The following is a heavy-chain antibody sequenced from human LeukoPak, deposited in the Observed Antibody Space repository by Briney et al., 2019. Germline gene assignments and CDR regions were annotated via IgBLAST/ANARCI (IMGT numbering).Heavy chain of an antibody. J-gene: IGHJ4*02. CDR3: AKALHYYGSSGFDY. D-gene: IGHD3-22*01. V-gene: IGHV3-9*01. CDR1: GFTFDDYA. CDR2: ISWNSGSI. Sequence: GGSLRLSCAASGFTFDDYAMHWVRQAPGKGLEWVSGISWNSGSICYADSVKGRFTISRDNAKISLYLQMNSLRAEDTALYYCAKALHYYGSSGFDYWGQGTLVTVSS.